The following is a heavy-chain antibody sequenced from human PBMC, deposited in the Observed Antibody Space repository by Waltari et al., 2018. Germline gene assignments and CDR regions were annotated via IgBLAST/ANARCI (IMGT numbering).Heavy chain of an antibody. D-gene: IGHD6-19*01. J-gene: IGHJ4*02. CDR2: INWSGART. Sequence: EVQLVESGGGMVRPGGSLRLSCAASGFTFNDYGMGWVRQVPGQGLEWFSGINWSGARTSYADSVMGRFTVSRDNAMNSLYLEMSSLRAEDTALYYCVREVFGSGWRESYFFDYWGQGTLVTVSS. V-gene: IGHV3-20*04. CDR3: VREVFGSGWRESYFFDY. CDR1: GFTFNDYG.